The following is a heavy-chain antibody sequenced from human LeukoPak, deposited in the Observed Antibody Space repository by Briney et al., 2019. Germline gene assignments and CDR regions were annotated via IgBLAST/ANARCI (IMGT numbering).Heavy chain of an antibody. CDR3: IHYYGMDV. Sequence: GGSLRLSCAASGFTFSGSAVHWVRQASGKGLEWVGCIRSKANSYATAYAASVKGRFTISRDDSENTAYLQMNSLNTEDTAVYYCIHYYGMDVWGQGTTVIVSS. CDR2: IRSKANSYAT. J-gene: IGHJ6*02. V-gene: IGHV3-73*01. CDR1: GFTFSGSA.